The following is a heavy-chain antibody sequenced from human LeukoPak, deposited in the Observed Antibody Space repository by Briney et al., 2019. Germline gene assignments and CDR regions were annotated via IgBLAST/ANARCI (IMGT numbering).Heavy chain of an antibody. CDR1: GYTFTVYY. CDR3: ARDPSTYYYTDV. V-gene: IGHV1-2*02. CDR2: INPNNGGT. J-gene: IGHJ6*03. Sequence: ASVKVSCKASGYTFTVYYLHWVRQAPGQGLEWMGWINPNNGGTNLAQKFQGRVTMTRDTSISTAYMELSSLRSDDTAVYYCARDPSTYYYTDVWGKGTTVTISS. D-gene: IGHD2-2*01.